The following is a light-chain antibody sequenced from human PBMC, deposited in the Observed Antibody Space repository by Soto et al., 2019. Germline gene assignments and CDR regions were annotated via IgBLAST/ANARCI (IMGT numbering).Light chain of an antibody. CDR2: RAS. CDR1: QSISSW. CDR3: QQYDRASWT. J-gene: IGKJ1*01. Sequence: DIQMTQSPSTLSASVGDRVIITCRASQSISSWLAWYQQKPGKAPDLLIYRASTLKTGIPSRFSDSGSGTEFTLTISSLQPDDFATYYCQQYDRASWTFGPGTKVEIK. V-gene: IGKV1-5*03.